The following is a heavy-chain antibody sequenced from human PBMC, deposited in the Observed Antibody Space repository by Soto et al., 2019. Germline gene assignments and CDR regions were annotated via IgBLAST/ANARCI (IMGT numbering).Heavy chain of an antibody. D-gene: IGHD3-10*01. CDR3: ARLQFGEGFDY. CDR2: ILHTGGT. CDR1: GGSISGGGFS. V-gene: IGHV4-30-2*01. J-gene: IGHJ4*02. Sequence: SSETLSLTCAVSGGSISGGGFSWSWIRQPPGKGLEWIGYILHTGGTQYNPSLKSRVSMSVDKSKNQFSLHLTSVTAADTAVYYCARLQFGEGFDYWGQGALVTVSS.